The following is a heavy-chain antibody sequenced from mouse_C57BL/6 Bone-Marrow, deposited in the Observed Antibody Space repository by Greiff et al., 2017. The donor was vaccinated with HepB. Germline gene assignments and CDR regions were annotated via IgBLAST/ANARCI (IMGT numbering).Heavy chain of an antibody. CDR3: ALWERGAY. CDR2: IHPNSGST. V-gene: IGHV1-64*01. J-gene: IGHJ3*01. D-gene: IGHD1-1*02. Sequence: VQLQQPGAELVKPGASVKMSCKASGYTFTSYWMHWVKQRPGQGLEWIGMIHPNSGSTNYNEKFKSKATLTVNKSSSTAYMQHSSLTSEDSAVYCSALWERGAYWGQGTLVTVSA. CDR1: GYTFTSYW.